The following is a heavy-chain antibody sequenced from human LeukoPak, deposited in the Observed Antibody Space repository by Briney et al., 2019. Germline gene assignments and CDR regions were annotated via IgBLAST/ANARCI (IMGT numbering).Heavy chain of an antibody. V-gene: IGHV1-69*13. Sequence: GASVEVSCKASGGTFSSYAISWVRQAPGQGLEWMGGIIPIFGTANYAQKFQGRVTITADESTSTAYMELSSLRSEDTAVYYCARDPYSGSYFIYPWAAFDIWGQGTMVTVSS. CDR3: ARDPYSGSYFIYPWAAFDI. J-gene: IGHJ3*02. CDR1: GGTFSSYA. CDR2: IIPIFGTA. D-gene: IGHD1-26*01.